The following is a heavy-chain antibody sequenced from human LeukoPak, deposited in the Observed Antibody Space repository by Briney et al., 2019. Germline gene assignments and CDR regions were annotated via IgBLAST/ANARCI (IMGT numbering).Heavy chain of an antibody. CDR1: GFTFSTYA. CDR2: ISGSIDNGDNT. J-gene: IGHJ4*02. V-gene: IGHV3-23*01. CDR3: AKGGITMGIIDY. Sequence: PGGSLRLSCAASGFTFSTYAMSWVRQAPGKGLEWVSAISGSIDNGDNTYYADSVKGQFTISRDNSKNTLYLQMNSLRAEDAAVYYCAKGGITMGIIDYWGQGTLVTVSS. D-gene: IGHD3-10*01.